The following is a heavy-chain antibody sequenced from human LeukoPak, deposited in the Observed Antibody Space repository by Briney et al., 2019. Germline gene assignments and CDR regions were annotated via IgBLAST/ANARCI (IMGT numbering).Heavy chain of an antibody. Sequence: PGGSLRLSCAASGFTFDDYAMHWVRQAPGKGLEWVSGISWNSGSIGYADSVKGRFTISRDNAKNSLYLQMNSLRAEDTALYYCAEDITRLLLPMLIDYWGQGTLVTVSS. CDR3: AEDITRLLLPMLIDY. V-gene: IGHV3-9*01. D-gene: IGHD3-22*01. J-gene: IGHJ4*02. CDR2: ISWNSGSI. CDR1: GFTFDDYA.